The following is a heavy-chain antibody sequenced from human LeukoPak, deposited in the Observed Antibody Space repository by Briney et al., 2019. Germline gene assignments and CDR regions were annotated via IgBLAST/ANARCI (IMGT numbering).Heavy chain of an antibody. Sequence: ASVKVSCKASGYTFSSYGISWVRQAPGQGLGWMGWISIYNTNTNYAQNLQGRVTMTTDTSTSTTYMELRSLRSDDTAVYYCARVEGPSIFGVIDYWGQGTLVTVSS. CDR3: ARVEGPSIFGVIDY. D-gene: IGHD3-3*01. J-gene: IGHJ4*02. CDR2: ISIYNTNT. CDR1: GYTFSSYG. V-gene: IGHV1-18*01.